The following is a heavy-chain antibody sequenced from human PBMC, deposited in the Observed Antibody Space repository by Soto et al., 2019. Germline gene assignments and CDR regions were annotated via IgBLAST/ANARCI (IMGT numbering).Heavy chain of an antibody. Sequence: SETLSLTCAVYGGFLSESYWTWIRQPPGKGLEWIGEINHVGGTNHNPSLKSRVTMSVDTSQNQFSLRLISVTAADTAMYFCVRIRYQLPSSVLWLDPWGQGTPVTVSS. D-gene: IGHD3-16*01. CDR1: GGFLSESY. V-gene: IGHV4-34*01. CDR3: VRIRYQLPSSVLWLDP. J-gene: IGHJ5*02. CDR2: INHVGGT.